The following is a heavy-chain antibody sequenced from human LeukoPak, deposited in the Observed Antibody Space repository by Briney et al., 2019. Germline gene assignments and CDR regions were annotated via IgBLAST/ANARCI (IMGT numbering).Heavy chain of an antibody. Sequence: ASVKVSCKASGYTFTGYDINWVRQAPGRGREWMGWMNPNGGNPGYAQKFQARVTMTRNTSISTAYMELSSLRSEDTAVYYCPRRRQLNGEYWGQGTLVTVSS. CDR3: PRRRQLNGEY. D-gene: IGHD1-1*01. CDR2: MNPNGGNP. J-gene: IGHJ4*02. V-gene: IGHV1-8*01. CDR1: GYTFTGYD.